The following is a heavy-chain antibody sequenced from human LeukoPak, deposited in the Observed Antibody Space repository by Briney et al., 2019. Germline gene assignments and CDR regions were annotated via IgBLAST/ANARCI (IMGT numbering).Heavy chain of an antibody. CDR2: ISGSGGST. Sequence: GGSPRLSCAASGFTFSSYGMSWVRQAPGKGLEWVSAISGSGGSTYYADSVKGRFTISRDNSKNTLYLQMNSLRAEDTAVYYCARALYGSGSYSEYYFDYWGQGTLVTVSS. CDR1: GFTFSSYG. CDR3: ARALYGSGSYSEYYFDY. D-gene: IGHD3-10*01. V-gene: IGHV3-23*01. J-gene: IGHJ4*02.